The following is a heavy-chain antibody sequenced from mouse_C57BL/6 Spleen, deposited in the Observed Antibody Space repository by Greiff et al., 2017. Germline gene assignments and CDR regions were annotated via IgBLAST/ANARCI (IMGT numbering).Heavy chain of an antibody. V-gene: IGHV10-1*01. Sequence: EVKLVESGGGLVQPKGSLKLSCAASGFSFNTYAMNWVRQAPGKGLEWVARIRSKSNNYATYYADSVKDRFTISRDDSESMLYLQMNNLKTEDTAMYYCVRGLDWDHYFDYWGQGTTLTVSS. CDR2: IRSKSNNYAT. J-gene: IGHJ2*01. D-gene: IGHD4-1*01. CDR1: GFSFNTYA. CDR3: VRGLDWDHYFDY.